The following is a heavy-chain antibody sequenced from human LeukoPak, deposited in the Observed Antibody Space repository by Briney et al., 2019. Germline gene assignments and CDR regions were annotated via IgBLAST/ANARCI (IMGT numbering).Heavy chain of an antibody. CDR3: ARNNYVWGSYLDY. J-gene: IGHJ4*02. D-gene: IGHD3-16*02. CDR1: GFTFSDYS. Sequence: GGSLRLSCAASGFTFSDYSMNWVRQAPGKGLEWLSYISSSSSSIYYADSVKGRFTISRDNAKNTLYLQMNSLRAEDTAVYYCARNNYVWGSYLDYWGQGTLVTVSS. CDR2: ISSSSSSI. V-gene: IGHV3-48*01.